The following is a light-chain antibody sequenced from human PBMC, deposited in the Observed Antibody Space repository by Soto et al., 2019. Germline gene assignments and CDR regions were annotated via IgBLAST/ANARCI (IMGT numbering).Light chain of an antibody. CDR3: SSYTTTSTYV. J-gene: IGLJ1*01. CDR1: SSDIGTYNF. V-gene: IGLV2-14*01. CDR2: EVD. Sequence: QSALTQPASVSGSPGQAITISCSGSSSDIGTYNFVSWYQHLPGKAPQLIIFEVDNRPSGVSDRFSASKSGNTASLTISGLQAEDEAEYYCSSYTTTSTYVFGSGTKLTVL.